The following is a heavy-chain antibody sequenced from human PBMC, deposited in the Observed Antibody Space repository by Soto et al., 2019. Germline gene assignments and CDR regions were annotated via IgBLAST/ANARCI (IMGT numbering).Heavy chain of an antibody. CDR2: IHYNGNT. CDR1: CDTMSASS. D-gene: IGHD5-12*01. J-gene: IGHJ4*02. Sequence: PSEPLSLTCTVTCDTMSASSWSWLRQPPGKGLEWIGNIHYNGNTKYNPSLKSRVTMSVDTSKNQFSLKLISVTAADTAKYFCAREGNLGRWLQPLDFWGQGTLVT. V-gene: IGHV4-59*01. CDR3: AREGNLGRWLQPLDF.